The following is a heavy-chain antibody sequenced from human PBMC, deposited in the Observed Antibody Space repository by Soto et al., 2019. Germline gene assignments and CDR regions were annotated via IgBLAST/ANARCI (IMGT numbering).Heavy chain of an antibody. CDR3: AKGFSGYDYSVDY. J-gene: IGHJ4*02. V-gene: IGHV3-23*01. D-gene: IGHD5-12*01. Sequence: EVQLLESGGGLAQPGGSLRLSCAASGFTFSSYVMTWVRQAPGKGLEWVSTISGRGGSKYYAESVKGRFTISRDNTKNTLYLQMNSLGPEDTAVYYCAKGFSGYDYSVDYWGQGTLVTVSS. CDR2: ISGRGGSK. CDR1: GFTFSSYV.